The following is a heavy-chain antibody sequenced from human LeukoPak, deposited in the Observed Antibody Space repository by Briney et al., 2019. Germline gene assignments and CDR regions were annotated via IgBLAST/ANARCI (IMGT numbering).Heavy chain of an antibody. CDR1: DGSISSYY. CDR3: ARDPQYSSSSDAFDI. Sequence: SETLSLTCAVSDGSISSYYWNWIRQPPGKGLEWIGNIYNSGSTDYNPSLKSRVTISVDMSKNQFSLKLSSVTAADTAVYFCARDPQYSSSSDAFDIWGQGTVVTVSS. CDR2: IYNSGST. D-gene: IGHD6-13*01. V-gene: IGHV4-59*01. J-gene: IGHJ3*02.